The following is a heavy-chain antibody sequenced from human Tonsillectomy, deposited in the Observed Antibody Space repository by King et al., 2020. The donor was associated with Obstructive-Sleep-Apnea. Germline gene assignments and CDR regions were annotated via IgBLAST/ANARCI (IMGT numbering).Heavy chain of an antibody. J-gene: IGHJ4*02. Sequence: QLQESGPGLVKPSETLSLTCTFSGDSISSYYWNWIRQPAGKGLEWIGRIYTSGSTNYNPSLKSRVTMSVDTSKNQFSLKLSSVTAADTAVYYCARESVTAAGRSSDYWGQGTLVTVSS. CDR2: IYTSGST. CDR1: GDSISSYY. V-gene: IGHV4-4*07. D-gene: IGHD6-13*01. CDR3: ARESVTAAGRSSDY.